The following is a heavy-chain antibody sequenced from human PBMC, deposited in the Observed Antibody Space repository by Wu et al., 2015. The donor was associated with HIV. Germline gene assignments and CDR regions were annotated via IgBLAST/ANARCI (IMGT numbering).Heavy chain of an antibody. CDR3: ARGWLQLIRSFRGWFDP. CDR1: GYTFTSYD. J-gene: IGHJ5*02. V-gene: IGHV1-8*01. CDR2: MNPNSGNT. D-gene: IGHD5-24*01. Sequence: QVQLVQSGAEVKKPGASVKVSCKASGYTFTSYDINWVRQATGQGLEWMGWMNPNSGNTGYAQKFQGRVTMTRNTSISTAYMELSSLRSEDTAVYYCARGWLQLIRSFRGWFDPWGQGTLVTVSS.